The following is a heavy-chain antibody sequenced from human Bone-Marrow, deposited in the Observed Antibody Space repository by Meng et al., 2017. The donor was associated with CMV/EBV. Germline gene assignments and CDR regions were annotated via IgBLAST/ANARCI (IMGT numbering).Heavy chain of an antibody. CDR2: IYSGGST. CDR1: GFTFSSYS. CDR3: ARVDGYYYDSSGPSLVDY. J-gene: IGHJ4*02. D-gene: IGHD3-22*01. Sequence: GGSLRLSCAASGFTFSSYSMNWVRQAPGKGLEWVSVIYSGGSTYYADSVKGRFTISRDNSKNTLYLQMNSLRAEDTAVYYCARVDGYYYDSSGPSLVDYWGQGTRVTVSS. V-gene: IGHV3-66*02.